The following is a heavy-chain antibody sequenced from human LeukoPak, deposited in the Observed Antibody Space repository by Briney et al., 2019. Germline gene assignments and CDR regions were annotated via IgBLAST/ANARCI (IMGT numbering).Heavy chain of an antibody. Sequence: SETLSLTCTVSAGSISSYYWSWIRQPPGRGLEWIGYISYSGSTNYNPSLKSRVTISVHTSENQASLKLSSVTAADTAVYYCARSRDSSGYRNNWFDPWGQGTLVTVSS. V-gene: IGHV4-59*01. CDR2: ISYSGST. J-gene: IGHJ5*02. D-gene: IGHD3-22*01. CDR3: ARSRDSSGYRNNWFDP. CDR1: AGSISSYY.